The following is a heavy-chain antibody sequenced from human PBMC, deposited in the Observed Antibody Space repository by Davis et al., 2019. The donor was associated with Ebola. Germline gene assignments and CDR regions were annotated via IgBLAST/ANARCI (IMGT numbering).Heavy chain of an antibody. V-gene: IGHV3-64*04. CDR1: GLSFSTSG. D-gene: IGHD4-17*01. CDR2: TGTTAGTT. CDR3: ARDADFGEYGWFDP. J-gene: IGHJ5*02. Sequence: GESLKISCAASGLSFSTSGFHWVRQAPGKGLEYVSGTGTTAGTTYYAKSVKGRFTVSRDNSKNTLYLQMNSLGPEDTATYYCARDADFGEYGWFDPWGQGTLVIVSS.